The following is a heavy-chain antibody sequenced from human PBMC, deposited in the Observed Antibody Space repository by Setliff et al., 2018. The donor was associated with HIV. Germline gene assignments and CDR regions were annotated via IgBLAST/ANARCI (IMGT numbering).Heavy chain of an antibody. CDR3: AREGTYSGTYWVRRVASFDI. CDR1: GGSLSGYY. V-gene: IGHV4-34*01. J-gene: IGHJ3*02. Sequence: PSETLSLTCAVYGGSLSGYYWRWIRQPPGKGLEWIGDVSHTGSTNYNPSLKSRITISADTPKNQFSLKLSSVTAADTAVNYCAREGTYSGTYWVRRVASFDIWGQGTMVTVSS. D-gene: IGHD1-26*01. CDR2: VSHTGST.